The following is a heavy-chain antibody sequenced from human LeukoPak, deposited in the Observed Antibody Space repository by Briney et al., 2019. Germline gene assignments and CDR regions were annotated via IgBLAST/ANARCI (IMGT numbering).Heavy chain of an antibody. CDR1: GYSFSNHW. Sequence: GESLKISCKGSGYSFSNHWIGWVRQKPGKGPEWMALIYPGDSDTKYSSSFQGQVTVSADKSTSTAYLQWRSLKASDTATYYCARRGCVGSGSCYFKFGGQGVLVTVS. CDR3: ARRGCVGSGSCYFKF. CDR2: IYPGDSDT. J-gene: IGHJ4*02. V-gene: IGHV5-51*01. D-gene: IGHD3-10*01.